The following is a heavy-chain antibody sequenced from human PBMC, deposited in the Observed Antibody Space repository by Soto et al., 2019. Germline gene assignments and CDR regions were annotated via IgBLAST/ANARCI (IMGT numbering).Heavy chain of an antibody. CDR1: GFTFSNYR. Sequence: EVQLVESGGGLVQPGGSLRLSCAASGFTFSNYRMDWVRQAPGKGLEWVSSISSGSFTIYYADSVKGRFTISRDNAKNSLYLHMNSLRDEDTAVYYCAGRGFSSTTDYWGQGTLVTVSS. V-gene: IGHV3-48*02. J-gene: IGHJ4*02. D-gene: IGHD3-10*01. CDR3: AGRGFSSTTDY. CDR2: ISSGSFTI.